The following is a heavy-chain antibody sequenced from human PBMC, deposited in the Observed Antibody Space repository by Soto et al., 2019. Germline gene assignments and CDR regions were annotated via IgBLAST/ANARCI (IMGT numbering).Heavy chain of an antibody. V-gene: IGHV1-18*01. J-gene: IGHJ4*02. Sequence: GASVKVSCKASGYTFTSYGISWVRQAPGKGLEWMGWISAYNGNTNYAQKLKGRVTMTTDTSTSTAYMELRSLRSDDTAVYFCARDPGVVVPTTPEYWGQVTLVTVSS. CDR1: GYTFTSYG. CDR2: ISAYNGNT. CDR3: ARDPGVVVPTTPEY. D-gene: IGHD2-15*01.